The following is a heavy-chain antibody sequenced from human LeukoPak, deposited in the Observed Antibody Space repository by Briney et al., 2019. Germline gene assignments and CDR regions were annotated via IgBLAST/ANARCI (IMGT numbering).Heavy chain of an antibody. Sequence: SSETLSLTCAVYGGSFSGYYWSWLREPPGKGLEWVGEINHTGSTNYNPSLTSRVTISVAPSKNQFSLKLSSVTAADTAVYYCARGGGWLLPGNWFDPWGQGTLVTVSS. CDR3: ARGGGWLLPGNWFDP. CDR1: GGSFSGYY. V-gene: IGHV4-34*01. D-gene: IGHD3-22*01. CDR2: INHTGST. J-gene: IGHJ5*02.